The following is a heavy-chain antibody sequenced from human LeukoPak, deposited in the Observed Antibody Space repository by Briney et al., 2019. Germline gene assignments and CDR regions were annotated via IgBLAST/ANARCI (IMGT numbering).Heavy chain of an antibody. Sequence: SETLSLTCAVYGGSFSDYYWSWIRQPPGKGLEWIGEINHSGSSNYNPSLKSRVTISVDTSKNQFSLQLNSVTPEDTAVYYCARGYYDFWSGYLYYFDYWGQGTLVTVSS. CDR3: ARGYYDFWSGYLYYFDY. V-gene: IGHV4-34*01. J-gene: IGHJ4*02. CDR1: GGSFSDYY. D-gene: IGHD3-3*01. CDR2: INHSGSS.